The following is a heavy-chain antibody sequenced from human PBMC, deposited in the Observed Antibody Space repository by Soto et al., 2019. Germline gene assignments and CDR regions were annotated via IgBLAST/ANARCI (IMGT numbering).Heavy chain of an antibody. CDR3: ARNDYGTYYFDY. J-gene: IGHJ4*02. CDR2: ISYDGSKK. V-gene: IGHV3-30-3*01. D-gene: IGHD4-17*01. CDR1: GLIFSHYA. Sequence: PGGSLILSCAASGLIFSHYAMHWVRQAPGKGLEWVAIISYDGSKKYYADSVKGRFSISRDNARNTLFLQMNSLRSEDTAVYYCARNDYGTYYFDYWGQGTPVTVSS.